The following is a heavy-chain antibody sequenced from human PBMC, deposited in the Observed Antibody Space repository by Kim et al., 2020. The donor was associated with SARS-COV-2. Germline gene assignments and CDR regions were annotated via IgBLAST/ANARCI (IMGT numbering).Heavy chain of an antibody. Sequence: SETLSLTCTVSGGSISSYYWSWIRQPPGKGLEWIGYIYYSGSTNYNPSLKGRVTISVDTSKNQFSLKLSSVTGAGTAVYYCSGTAEYSGSWSWNWFDPWEQGTLVTDSS. J-gene: IGHJ5*02. CDR3: SGTAEYSGSWSWNWFDP. CDR2: IYYSGST. D-gene: IGHD6-13*01. V-gene: IGHV4-59*01. CDR1: GGSISSYY.